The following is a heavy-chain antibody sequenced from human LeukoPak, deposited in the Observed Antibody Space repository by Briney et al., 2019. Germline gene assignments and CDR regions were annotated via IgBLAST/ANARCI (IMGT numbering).Heavy chain of an antibody. CDR3: ARVIPDPVLRYFDWLYGRGWFDP. Sequence: PSQTLSLTCAVSGGSISSGGYSWSWIRQPPGKGLEWIGYIYHSGSTYYNPSLKSRVTISVDTSKNQFSLKLSSVTAADTAVYYCARVIPDPVLRYFDWLYGRGWFDPWGQGTLVTVSS. CDR1: GGSISSGGYS. J-gene: IGHJ5*02. D-gene: IGHD3-9*01. V-gene: IGHV4-30-2*01. CDR2: IYHSGST.